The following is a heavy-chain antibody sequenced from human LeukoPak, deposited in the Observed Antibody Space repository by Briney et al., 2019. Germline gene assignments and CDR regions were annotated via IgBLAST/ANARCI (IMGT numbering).Heavy chain of an antibody. V-gene: IGHV1-69*02. Sequence: GASVKVSCKASGYTFTGYYMHWVRQAPGQGLEWMGRILPILGIANYAQKFQGRVTITADKSTSTAYMELSSLRSEDTAVYYCASSRQQLADAFDIWGQGTMVTVSS. CDR3: ASSRQQLADAFDI. J-gene: IGHJ3*02. CDR2: ILPILGIA. CDR1: GYTFTGYY. D-gene: IGHD6-13*01.